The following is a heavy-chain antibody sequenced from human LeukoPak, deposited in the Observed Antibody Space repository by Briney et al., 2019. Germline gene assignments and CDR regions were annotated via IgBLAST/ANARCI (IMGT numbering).Heavy chain of an antibody. D-gene: IGHD3-16*01. Sequence: SETLSLTCAVYGGSFSGYYWSWIRQPPGKGLEWIGEINHSGSTNYNPSLKSRVTISVDTSKNQFSLKLSSVTAADTAVYYCASGRGIDYWGQGTLVTVSS. V-gene: IGHV4-34*01. CDR1: GGSFSGYY. J-gene: IGHJ4*02. CDR2: INHSGST. CDR3: ASGRGIDY.